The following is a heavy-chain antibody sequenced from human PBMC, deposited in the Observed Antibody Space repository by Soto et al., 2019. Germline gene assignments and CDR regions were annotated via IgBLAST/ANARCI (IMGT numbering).Heavy chain of an antibody. V-gene: IGHV4-34*01. CDR2: INHSGST. CDR3: ARVESGYDFSRYRAFDY. Sequence: SETLSLTCAVYGGSFSGYYWSWIRQPPGKGLEWIGEINHSGSTNYNPSLKSRVTISVDTSKNQFSLKLSSVTAADTAVYYCARVESGYDFSRYRAFDYWGQGTLVTVSS. J-gene: IGHJ4*02. CDR1: GGSFSGYY. D-gene: IGHD5-12*01.